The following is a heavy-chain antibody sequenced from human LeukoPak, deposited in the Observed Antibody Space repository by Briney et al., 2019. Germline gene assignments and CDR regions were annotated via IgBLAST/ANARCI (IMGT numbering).Heavy chain of an antibody. V-gene: IGHV4-59*02. J-gene: IGHJ4*02. CDR3: ASRKLGNDY. CDR2: IYYTGST. Sequence: SETLSLTCTVSGGSVSDYYGSWIRQSPGKGLEWIGYIYYTGSTSYNPSLRSRVTMSADTSKNQFSLKLSSVTAADTAAYYCASRKLGNDYWGQGTLVTVSS. D-gene: IGHD7-27*01. CDR1: GGSVSDYY.